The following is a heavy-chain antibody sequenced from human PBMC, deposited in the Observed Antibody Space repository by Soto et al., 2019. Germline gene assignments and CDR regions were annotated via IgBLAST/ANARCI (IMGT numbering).Heavy chain of an antibody. V-gene: IGHV4-30-4*01. CDR1: GGSISSGDYY. Sequence: PSETLSLTCTVSGGSISSGDYYWSWIRQPPGKGLEWIGYIYYSGSTYYNPSLKSRVTISVDTSKNQFSLKLSSVTAADTAVYYCARGDLKSVASDICGQGTMVTV. J-gene: IGHJ3*02. CDR3: ARGDLKSVASDI. CDR2: IYYSGST.